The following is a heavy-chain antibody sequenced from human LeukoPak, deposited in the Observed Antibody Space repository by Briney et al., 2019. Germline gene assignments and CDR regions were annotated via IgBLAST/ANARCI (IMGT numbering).Heavy chain of an antibody. V-gene: IGHV3-23*01. Sequence: GGSLRLSSAASGFTFSSYAMSWVRQAPGKGLEWVSAISGSGGSTYYADSVKGRFTISRDNSKNTLYLQMNSLRAEDTAVYYCAKGVPGRDGYNYFDYWGQGTLVTVSS. D-gene: IGHD5-24*01. CDR1: GFTFSSYA. J-gene: IGHJ4*02. CDR3: AKGVPGRDGYNYFDY. CDR2: ISGSGGST.